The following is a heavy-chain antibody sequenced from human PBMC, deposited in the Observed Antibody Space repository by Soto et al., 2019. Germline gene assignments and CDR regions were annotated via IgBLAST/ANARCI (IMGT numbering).Heavy chain of an antibody. Sequence: QVQLVESGGGLVKPGGSLRLSCAASGFTFSDYYMSWIRQAPGKGLEWVSYISSSGSTIYYAHSVKGRFTISRDNAKNSLYLQMNSLRAEDTAVYYWARAPPYCSSNSCHYYYYGMDVWGQGTTVTVSS. J-gene: IGHJ6*02. V-gene: IGHV3-11*01. CDR3: ARAPPYCSSNSCHYYYYGMDV. CDR2: ISSSGSTI. CDR1: GFTFSDYY. D-gene: IGHD2-2*01.